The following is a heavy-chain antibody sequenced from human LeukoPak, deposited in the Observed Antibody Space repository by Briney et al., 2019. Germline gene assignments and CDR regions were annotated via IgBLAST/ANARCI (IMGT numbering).Heavy chain of an antibody. CDR1: GFTFSSYW. V-gene: IGHV3-74*01. J-gene: IGHJ4*02. CDR2: INSDGSST. Sequence: GGSLRLSCAASGFTFSSYWMHWVRQAPGKGLVWVSRINSDGSSTSYADSVKGRFTISRDNAKNTLYLQMNSLRAEDTAVYYCARDPSIVGDLYYFVYWGQGTLVTVSS. CDR3: ARDPSIVGDLYYFVY. D-gene: IGHD1-26*01.